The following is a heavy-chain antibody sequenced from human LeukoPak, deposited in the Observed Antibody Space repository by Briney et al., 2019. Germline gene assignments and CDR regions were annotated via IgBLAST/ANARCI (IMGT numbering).Heavy chain of an antibody. D-gene: IGHD3-22*01. CDR1: GFTVSSNY. CDR3: AKGARYYYDSSGYDLDY. CDR2: ISGSGGST. Sequence: PGGSLRLSCAASGFTVSSNYMSWVRQAPGKGLEWVSAISGSGGSTYYADSVKGRFTISRDNSKNTLYLQMNSLRAEDTAVYYCAKGARYYYDSSGYDLDYWGQGTLVTVSS. J-gene: IGHJ4*02. V-gene: IGHV3-23*01.